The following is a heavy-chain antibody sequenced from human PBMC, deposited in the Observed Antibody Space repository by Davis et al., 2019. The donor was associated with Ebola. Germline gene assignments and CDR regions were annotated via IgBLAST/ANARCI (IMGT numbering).Heavy chain of an antibody. CDR2: IYPGDSYT. CDR1: GYSFPSYW. V-gene: IGHV5-51*01. J-gene: IGHJ6*02. D-gene: IGHD6-6*01. CDR3: ARAIAARFDYYNYGMDF. Sequence: WESPKTPCKGPGYSFPSYWIGWVRQMPGKGLEWMGIIYPGDSYTRYSPSFQGQVTISADKSISTAYLQWSSLKASDTAMYYCARAIAARFDYYNYGMDFWGQGTTVTVSS.